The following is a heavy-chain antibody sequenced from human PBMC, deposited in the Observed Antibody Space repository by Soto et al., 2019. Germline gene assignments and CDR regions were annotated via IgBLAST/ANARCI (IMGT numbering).Heavy chain of an antibody. V-gene: IGHV3-23*01. J-gene: IGHJ4*02. D-gene: IGHD6-19*01. CDR2: ISGSGGST. CDR3: AKDMGYRSGWVPFDY. Sequence: EVPLLESGGALVQPGGSLRLSCAGSGFSFRGYAMTWVRQAPGKGLEWVSGISGSGGSTDYADSVKGRFTISRDNSKNTLYLQMTSLRAEDTALYYCAKDMGYRSGWVPFDYWGQGTLVTVSS. CDR1: GFSFRGYA.